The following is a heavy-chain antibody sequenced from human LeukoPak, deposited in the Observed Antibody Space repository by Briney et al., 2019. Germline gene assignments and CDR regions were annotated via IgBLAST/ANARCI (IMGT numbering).Heavy chain of an antibody. CDR1: GYTFTSYG. CDR2: ISAYNGNT. CDR3: ARACGWYIGYYYYYMDV. J-gene: IGHJ6*03. V-gene: IGHV1-18*01. Sequence: GASVKVSCKASGYTFTSYGISWVRQAPGQGLEWMGWISAYNGNTNYAQKLQGRVTMTTDTSTSTAYMELRSPRSDDTAVYYCARACGWYIGYYYYYMDVWGKGTTVTVSS. D-gene: IGHD6-19*01.